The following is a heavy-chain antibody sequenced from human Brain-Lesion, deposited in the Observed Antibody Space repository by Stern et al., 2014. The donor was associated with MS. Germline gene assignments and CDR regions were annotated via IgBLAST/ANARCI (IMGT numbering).Heavy chain of an antibody. D-gene: IGHD3-22*01. Sequence: QVQLVESGPGLVKPSQTLSLTCNVSGDSISSGANYWSWIRPSPGKGLEWIGYIYYIGSTFYNPSLKSRVSISVDTSQNQFSLSLSSVTAADTAVYYCARGESSRYYYYFDDWGQGTLVTVSS. V-gene: IGHV4-30-4*01. CDR2: IYYIGST. CDR3: ARGESSRYYYYFDD. CDR1: GDSISSGANY. J-gene: IGHJ4*02.